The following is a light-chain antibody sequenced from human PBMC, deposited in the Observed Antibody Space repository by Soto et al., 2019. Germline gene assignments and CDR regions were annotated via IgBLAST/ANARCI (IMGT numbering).Light chain of an antibody. Sequence: DIVLTQSPLSLPVTPGEPASISCRSSQSLLHGNGNNYLDWYLQKPGQSPQLLIYLGSNRASGVPDRFSGSGSGTDFTLKISRVEAEDVGFYYCMQGLQPPLTFGGGTTVEIK. J-gene: IGKJ4*01. CDR3: MQGLQPPLT. V-gene: IGKV2-28*01. CDR2: LGS. CDR1: QSLLHGNGNNY.